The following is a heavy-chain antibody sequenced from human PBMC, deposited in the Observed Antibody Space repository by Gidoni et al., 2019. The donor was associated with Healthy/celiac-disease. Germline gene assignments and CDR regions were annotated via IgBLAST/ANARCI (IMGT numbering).Heavy chain of an antibody. J-gene: IGHJ6*02. CDR2: ISGSGGST. V-gene: IGHV3-23*01. CDR1: GFTFSSYA. D-gene: IGHD3-3*02. CDR3: AKHSWSYYDYYYGMDV. Sequence: EVQLLESGGGLVQPGGSLRLSCAASGFTFSSYAMSWVRQAPGKGLEWVSAISGSGGSTYYADSVKGRFTISRDNSKNTLYLQMNSLRAEDTAVYYCAKHSWSYYDYYYGMDVWGQGTTVTVSS.